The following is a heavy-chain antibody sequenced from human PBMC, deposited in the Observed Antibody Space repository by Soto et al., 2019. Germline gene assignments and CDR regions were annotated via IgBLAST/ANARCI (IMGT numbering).Heavy chain of an antibody. D-gene: IGHD1-26*01. CDR1: GGSISSGDYY. CDR2: IYYSGST. J-gene: IGHJ3*02. CDR3: ARDSGAGGAFDI. V-gene: IGHV4-30-4*01. Sequence: SETLSLPCTVSGGSISSGDYYWSWIRQPPGKGLEWIGYIYYSGSTYYNPFLKSRFTISIDTSKNLFSLKLSSVTAADTAVYYCARDSGAGGAFDIWAQGTLVPVSS.